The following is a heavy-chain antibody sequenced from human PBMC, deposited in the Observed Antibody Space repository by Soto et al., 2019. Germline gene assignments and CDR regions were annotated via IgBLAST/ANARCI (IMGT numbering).Heavy chain of an antibody. CDR1: GFTFSSYA. D-gene: IGHD3-3*01. V-gene: IGHV3-23*01. CDR2: ISGSGGST. CDR3: AKCTPYDFWSGFQHAYYFDY. J-gene: IGHJ4*02. Sequence: EVQLLESGGGLVQPGGSLRLSCAASGFTFSSYAMSWVRQAPGKGLEWVSAISGSGGSTYYADSVKGRFTISRDNSKNTLYLQMNSLRAEDTSVYYCAKCTPYDFWSGFQHAYYFDYWGQGTLVTVSS.